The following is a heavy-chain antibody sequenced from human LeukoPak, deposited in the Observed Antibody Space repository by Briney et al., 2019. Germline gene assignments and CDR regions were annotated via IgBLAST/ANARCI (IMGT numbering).Heavy chain of an antibody. J-gene: IGHJ3*02. CDR2: IIPILGIA. V-gene: IGHV1-69*04. Sequence: SVKVSCKASGGTFSSYAISWVRQAPGQGLEWMGRIIPILGIANYAQKSQGRVTITADKSTSTAYMELSSLRSEDTAVYYCASDPYGRDAFDIWGQGTMVTVSS. D-gene: IGHD3-10*01. CDR3: ASDPYGRDAFDI. CDR1: GGTFSSYA.